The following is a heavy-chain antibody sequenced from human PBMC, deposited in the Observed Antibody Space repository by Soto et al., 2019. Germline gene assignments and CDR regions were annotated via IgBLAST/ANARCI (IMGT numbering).Heavy chain of an antibody. CDR2: ISWNSGSI. V-gene: IGHV3-9*01. Sequence: GGSLRLSCAASGFTFDDYAMHWVRQAPGKGLERVSGISWNSGSIGYADSVKGRFTISRDNAKNSLYLQMNSLRAEDTALYYCAKAVAVAGTNYYNYMDFWRNGTTVTVSS. J-gene: IGHJ6*03. D-gene: IGHD6-19*01. CDR3: AKAVAVAGTNYYNYMDF. CDR1: GFTFDDYA.